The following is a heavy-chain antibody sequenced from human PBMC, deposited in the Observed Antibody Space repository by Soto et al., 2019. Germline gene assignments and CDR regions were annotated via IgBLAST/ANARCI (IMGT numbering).Heavy chain of an antibody. D-gene: IGHD1-26*01. CDR3: ARSPSWSPEDAFDI. CDR2: ISAYNGNT. J-gene: IGHJ3*02. CDR1: GYTFTSYG. V-gene: IGHV1-18*01. Sequence: ASVTVSCKASGYTFTSYGISWVRQAPGQGLEWMGWISAYNGNTNYAQKLQGRVTMTTDTSTSTAYMELRSLRSDDTAVYYCARSPSWSPEDAFDIWGQGTMVTVSS.